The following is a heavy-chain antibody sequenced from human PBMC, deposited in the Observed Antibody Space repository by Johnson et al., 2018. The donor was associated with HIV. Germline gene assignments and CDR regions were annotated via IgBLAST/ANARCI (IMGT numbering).Heavy chain of an antibody. V-gene: IGHV3-66*01. CDR3: TTDRRDGYNGDAFDI. J-gene: IGHJ3*02. CDR2: IYSGGST. Sequence: VQLVESGGGLVQPGGSLRLSCAASGFTVSSNYMSWVRQAPGKGLEWVSVIYSGGSTYYADSVKGRLTISRDDSKNTLYLQMNSLKTEDTAVYYCTTDRRDGYNGDAFDIWGQGTMVTVSS. D-gene: IGHD5-24*01. CDR1: GFTVSSNY.